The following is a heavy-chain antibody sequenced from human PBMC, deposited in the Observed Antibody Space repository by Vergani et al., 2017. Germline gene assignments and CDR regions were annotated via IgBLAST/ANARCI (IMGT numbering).Heavy chain of an antibody. J-gene: IGHJ3*02. CDR3: ARDLFSSSSWYLQGAFDI. CDR1: GGTFSSYT. Sequence: QVQLVQSGAEVKKPGSSVKVSCKASGGTFSSYTITWVRQAPGQGLEWMGGIIPIFGTANYAQKFQGRVTITADESTSTAYMELSSLRAEDTAVYYCARDLFSSSSWYLQGAFDIWGQGTMVTVSS. D-gene: IGHD6-13*01. CDR2: IIPIFGTA. V-gene: IGHV1-69*01.